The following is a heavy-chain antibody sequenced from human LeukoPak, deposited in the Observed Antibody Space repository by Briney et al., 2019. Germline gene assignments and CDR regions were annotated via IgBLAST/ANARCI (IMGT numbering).Heavy chain of an antibody. D-gene: IGHD3-22*01. CDR2: IYPGDSDT. V-gene: IGHV5-51*01. CDR1: GSSFTSYW. CDR3: ARSSYDSSGYPHLAHFDY. J-gene: IGHJ4*02. Sequence: GASLQISCKGSGSSFTSYWIGWVRQLPGKGLEWMGIIYPGDSDTRYSPSFQGQVTISADKSISTAYLQWSSLKASDTAMYYCARSSYDSSGYPHLAHFDYWGQGTLVTVSS.